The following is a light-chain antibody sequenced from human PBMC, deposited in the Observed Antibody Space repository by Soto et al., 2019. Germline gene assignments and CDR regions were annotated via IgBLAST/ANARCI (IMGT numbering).Light chain of an antibody. V-gene: IGLV2-18*02. CDR2: EVR. J-gene: IGLJ2*01. Sequence: QSALTQPPSVSGSPGQSVTISCTGTSSDVGSYNRVSWYQQPPGTAPNLMIYEVRNRPSGVPDRFSGSKSGNTASLTISGLQAEDEADYYCSSYTSSSTLVFGGGTKLSVL. CDR1: SSDVGSYNR. CDR3: SSYTSSSTLV.